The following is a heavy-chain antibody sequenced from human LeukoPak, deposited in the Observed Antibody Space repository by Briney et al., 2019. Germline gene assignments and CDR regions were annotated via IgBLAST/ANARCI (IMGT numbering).Heavy chain of an antibody. V-gene: IGHV3-23*01. CDR3: AKGEGCTGFTCSYYFDY. CDR2: ISGSGGHT. CDR1: GFTFSSYA. D-gene: IGHD2-8*02. Sequence: PGGSLRLSCAVSGFTFSSYAMSWVRQAPGKGLEWVSAISGSGGHTYYADSVKGRFTISRDNSKNTLSVEMNSLRAEDTAVYYCAKGEGCTGFTCSYYFDYWGQGTLVTVSS. J-gene: IGHJ4*02.